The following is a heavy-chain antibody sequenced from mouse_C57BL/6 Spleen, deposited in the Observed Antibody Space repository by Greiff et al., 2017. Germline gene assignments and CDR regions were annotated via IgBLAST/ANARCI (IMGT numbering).Heavy chain of an antibody. Sequence: DVQLQESGPGLVKPSQSLSLTCSVTGYSITSGYYWNWIRQFPGNKLEWMGYISYDGSNNYNPSLKNRISITRDPSKNQFFLKLNSVTTEDTATYCCATYYYGSRWFAYWGQGTLVTVSA. CDR2: ISYDGSN. D-gene: IGHD1-1*01. CDR3: ATYYYGSRWFAY. J-gene: IGHJ3*01. V-gene: IGHV3-6*01. CDR1: GYSITSGYY.